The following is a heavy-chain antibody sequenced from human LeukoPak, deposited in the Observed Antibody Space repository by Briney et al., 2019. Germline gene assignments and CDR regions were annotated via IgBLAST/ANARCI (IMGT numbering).Heavy chain of an antibody. D-gene: IGHD6-19*01. J-gene: IGHJ4*02. CDR2: INPNSGGT. CDR1: GYTFTGYY. CDR3: ARTISGWYGGTFDY. V-gene: IGHV1-2*06. Sequence: ASVKVSCKASGYTFTGYYMHWVRQAPGQGLEWMGRINPNSGGTNYARKFQGRVTMTRDTPISTAYMELSRLRSDDTAVYYCARTISGWYGGTFDYWGQGTLVTVSS.